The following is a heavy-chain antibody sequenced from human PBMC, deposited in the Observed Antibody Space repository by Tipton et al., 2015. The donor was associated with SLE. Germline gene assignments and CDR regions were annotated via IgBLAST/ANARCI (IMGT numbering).Heavy chain of an antibody. CDR3: ARSLGRVGWSYYYGMDV. J-gene: IGHJ6*02. Sequence: GSLRLSCAASGFTFSSYSMNWVRQAPGKGLEWTSYISSSSNTIYYGDSVKGRFTISRDNAKKSLHLQMDSLRAEDTAVYYCARSLGRVGWSYYYGMDVWGQGTTITVSS. CDR1: GFTFSSYS. V-gene: IGHV3-48*01. CDR2: ISSSSNTI. D-gene: IGHD6-19*01.